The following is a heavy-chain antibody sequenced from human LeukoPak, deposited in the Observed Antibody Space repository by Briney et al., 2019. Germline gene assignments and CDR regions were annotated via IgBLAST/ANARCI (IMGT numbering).Heavy chain of an antibody. CDR2: ISGSGGST. Sequence: LTGGSLRLSCAASGFTFSSYGMSWVRQAPGKGLEWVSAISGSGGSTYYADSVKGRFTISRDNSKNTLYLQMNSLRAEDTAVYYCATEYSSSSFPRPNWFDPWGQGTLVTVSS. V-gene: IGHV3-23*01. D-gene: IGHD6-6*01. J-gene: IGHJ5*02. CDR3: ATEYSSSSFPRPNWFDP. CDR1: GFTFSSYG.